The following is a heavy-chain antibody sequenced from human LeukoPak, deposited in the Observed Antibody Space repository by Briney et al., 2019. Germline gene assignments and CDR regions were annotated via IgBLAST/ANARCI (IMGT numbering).Heavy chain of an antibody. D-gene: IGHD6-19*01. CDR2: ISSSSRTI. V-gene: IGHV3-48*02. CDR1: GFTFSSYG. Sequence: GGSLRLSCAASGFTFSSYGMHWVRQAPGKGLEWVSYISSSSRTIYYADSVKGRFTISRDNAKNSLYLQMNSLRDEDTAVYYCARDRLAVAGLYLFDSWGQGTLVTVSS. CDR3: ARDRLAVAGLYLFDS. J-gene: IGHJ4*02.